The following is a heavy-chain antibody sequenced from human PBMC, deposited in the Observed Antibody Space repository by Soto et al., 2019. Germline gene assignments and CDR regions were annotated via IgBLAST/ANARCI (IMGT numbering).Heavy chain of an antibody. CDR2: IYPGDSDT. D-gene: IGHD6-13*01. Sequence: GESLKISCKGSGYSFTSYWVGWVRQTPGKGLEWMGIIYPGDSDTRYSPSFQGQVTISADKSISTAYLQWSSLKASDTAMYYCARTPYSSSWSYYGMDVWGQGTTVTVSS. V-gene: IGHV5-51*01. J-gene: IGHJ6*02. CDR3: ARTPYSSSWSYYGMDV. CDR1: GYSFTSYW.